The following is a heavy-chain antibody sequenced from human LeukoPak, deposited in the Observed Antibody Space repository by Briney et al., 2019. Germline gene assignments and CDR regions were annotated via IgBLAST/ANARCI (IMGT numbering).Heavy chain of an antibody. CDR2: INHSGST. CDR3: ARGQVVAAY. D-gene: IGHD2-15*01. CDR1: GGSFSDYY. V-gene: IGHV4-34*01. J-gene: IGHJ4*02. Sequence: SETLSLTCAVYGGSFSDYYWSWIRQPPGKGLEWIGEINHSGSTNYNPSLKSRVTISVDTSKNQFSLKLSSVTAADTAVYYCARGQVVAAYWGQGTLVTVSS.